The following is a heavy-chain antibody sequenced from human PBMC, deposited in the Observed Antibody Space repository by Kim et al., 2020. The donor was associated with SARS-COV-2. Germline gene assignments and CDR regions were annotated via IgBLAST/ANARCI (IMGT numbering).Heavy chain of an antibody. J-gene: IGHJ4*02. V-gene: IGHV4-39*01. CDR3: ARLPHDSSGYVDY. Sequence: SETLSLTCPVSGGSISDTFNYWGWIRQPPGKGLEWIGSVYHSGSTYDNPSLTSRVTISVDTSKNQCSLKLSSVTAADKAVYYCARLPHDSSGYVDYCGQGILVTVSS. CDR1: GGSISDTFNY. CDR2: VYHSGST. D-gene: IGHD3-22*01.